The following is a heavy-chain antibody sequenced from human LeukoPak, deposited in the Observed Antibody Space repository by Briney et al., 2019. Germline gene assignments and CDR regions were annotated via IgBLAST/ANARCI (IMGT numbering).Heavy chain of an antibody. CDR1: GFTFSSYS. Sequence: PGGSLRLSCAASGFTFSSYSMNWVRQAPGKGLEWVSSISSSSSYIYYADSVKGRFTISRDNAKNSLYLQMNSLRAEDTAVYYCARDSIPSYGYKGGYYFDYWGQGTLVTVSS. CDR3: ARDSIPSYGYKGGYYFDY. V-gene: IGHV3-21*01. J-gene: IGHJ4*02. D-gene: IGHD5-18*01. CDR2: ISSSSSYI.